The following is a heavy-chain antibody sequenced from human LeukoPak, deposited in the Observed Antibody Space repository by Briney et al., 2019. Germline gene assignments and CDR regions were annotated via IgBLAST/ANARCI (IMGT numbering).Heavy chain of an antibody. D-gene: IGHD5-24*01. CDR1: GGSISSGSYY. Sequence: SETLSLTCSVSGGSISSGSYYWSWIRQPAGKGLEWIGRFYTSGSTNYNPSLKSRVTISVDTSKNQFSLKLNSVTAADTAVYYCARGRDGYNFLNRGEYYYFDYWGQGILVTVSS. CDR2: FYTSGST. J-gene: IGHJ4*02. V-gene: IGHV4-61*02. CDR3: ARGRDGYNFLNRGEYYYFDY.